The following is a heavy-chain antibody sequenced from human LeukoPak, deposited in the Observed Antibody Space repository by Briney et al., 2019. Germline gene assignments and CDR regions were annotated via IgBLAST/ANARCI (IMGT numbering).Heavy chain of an antibody. CDR3: ARDSEYAYGNWFDP. Sequence: SETLSLTCTVSGGSISNLYWSWIRQPAGKGLEWIGRIHTGGSANYNPSLKSRVTLLVDTSKNQFSLKLSSVTAADTAVYYCARDSEYAYGNWFDPWGQGTLVTVSS. J-gene: IGHJ5*02. CDR1: GGSISNLY. CDR2: IHTGGSA. V-gene: IGHV4-4*07. D-gene: IGHD3-10*01.